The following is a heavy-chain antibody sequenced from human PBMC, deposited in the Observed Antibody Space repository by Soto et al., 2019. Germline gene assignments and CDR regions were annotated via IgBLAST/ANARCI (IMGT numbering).Heavy chain of an antibody. CDR1: GFIFGSYI. CDR3: VRGKYYHDNRGYLSGDH. CDR2: IYSSSSYI. J-gene: IGHJ5*02. Sequence: EVQLVESGGGLVKPGGSLRLSCAASGFIFGSYIMNWVRQAPRKGLEWVSSIYSSSSYIYYADSVKGRFTISRDNATNSLYLQMNSLRAEDTAVYYCVRGKYYHDNRGYLSGDHWGQGTPVTVSS. D-gene: IGHD3-22*01. V-gene: IGHV3-21*02.